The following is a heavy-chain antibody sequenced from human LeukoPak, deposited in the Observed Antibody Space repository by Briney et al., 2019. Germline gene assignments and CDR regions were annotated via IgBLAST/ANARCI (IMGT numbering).Heavy chain of an antibody. CDR3: ARARHIVVVTAPIPFDY. CDR1: GGSSSGYY. CDR2: INHSGST. V-gene: IGHV4-34*01. Sequence: SETLSLTCVLYGGSSSGYYWSWIRQPPGKGLEWIGEINHSGSTNYNPSLKSRVTISVDTSKNQFSLKLSSVTAADTAVYYCARARHIVVVTAPIPFDYWGQGTLVTVSS. J-gene: IGHJ4*02. D-gene: IGHD2-21*02.